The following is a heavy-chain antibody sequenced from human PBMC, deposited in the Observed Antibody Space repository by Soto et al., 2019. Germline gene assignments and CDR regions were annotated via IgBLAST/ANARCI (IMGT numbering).Heavy chain of an antibody. CDR2: IWNDGSNK. CDR3: ARVSPRYYYDSSGSRGY. J-gene: IGHJ4*02. D-gene: IGHD3-22*01. V-gene: IGHV3-33*01. Sequence: PGGSLRLSCAASGFTSSSYGMHWVRQAPGKGLEWVAVIWNDGSNKNYADSVKGRFTISRDNSKNTLYLQMNSLRAEDTAVYYCARVSPRYYYDSSGSRGYWGQGTLVTVSS. CDR1: GFTSSSYG.